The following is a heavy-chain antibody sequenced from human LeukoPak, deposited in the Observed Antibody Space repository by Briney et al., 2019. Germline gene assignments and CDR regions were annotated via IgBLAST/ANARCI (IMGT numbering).Heavy chain of an antibody. Sequence: ASVKVSCTASGYTFTSYAMHWVRQAPGQRLEWMGWINAGNGNTKYSQKFQGRVTITRDTSASTAYMELSSLRSEDTAVYYCARGSGETGGYYYVYWGRGTPVTVSS. CDR1: GYTFTSYA. V-gene: IGHV1-3*01. J-gene: IGHJ4*02. CDR3: ARGSGETGGYYYVY. D-gene: IGHD2-8*02. CDR2: INAGNGNT.